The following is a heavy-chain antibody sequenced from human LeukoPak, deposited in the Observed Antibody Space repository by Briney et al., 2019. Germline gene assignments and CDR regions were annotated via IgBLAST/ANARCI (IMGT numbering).Heavy chain of an antibody. J-gene: IGHJ5*02. Sequence: PSETLSLTCTVSGFSISSYYWSWIRQPPGKELEWIGYIYYSGSTNDNPSLKSRVTISVDTSNTQFTLKRSSVTAADTAVYYCARHRRDSSSWPNWFDPWGQGTLVTVSS. CDR3: ARHRRDSSSWPNWFDP. CDR1: GFSISSYY. CDR2: IYYSGST. D-gene: IGHD6-13*01. V-gene: IGHV4-59*08.